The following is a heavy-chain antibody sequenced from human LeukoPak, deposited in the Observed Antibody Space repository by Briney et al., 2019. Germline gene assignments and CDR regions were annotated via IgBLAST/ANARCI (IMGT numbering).Heavy chain of an antibody. J-gene: IGHJ4*02. CDR3: ARNPPRYFN. V-gene: IGHV3-7*05. CDR2: IQQDGSEK. D-gene: IGHD1-26*01. CDR1: GFSFSSYW. Sequence: GGSLRLSCATSGFSFSSYWMSWVRQAPGKGLEWVANIQQDGSEKYYVDSVKGRFTISRDNAKNSLYLQMNSLRAEDTAVYYCARNPPRYFNWGQGTLVTVSS.